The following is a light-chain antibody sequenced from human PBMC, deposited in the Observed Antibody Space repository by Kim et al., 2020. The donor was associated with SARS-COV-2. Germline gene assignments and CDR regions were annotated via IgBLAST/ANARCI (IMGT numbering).Light chain of an antibody. V-gene: IGLV3-21*04. CDR3: QVWDTSSDHPGV. CDR2: YDS. Sequence: PGKTARITCGGNNIGIKSVHWYQQKPGQAPVLVIYYDSDRPSGIPERFSGSNSGNTATLTISRVEAGDEADYYCQVWDTSSDHPGVFGGGTQLTVL. J-gene: IGLJ2*01. CDR1: NIGIKS.